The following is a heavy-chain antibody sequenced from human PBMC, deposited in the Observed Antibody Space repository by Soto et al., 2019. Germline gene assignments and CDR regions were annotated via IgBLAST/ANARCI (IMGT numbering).Heavy chain of an antibody. CDR1: GFTFNTYG. CDR3: AKDQQWLLKSQFDS. CDR2: ISQEGSNK. V-gene: IGHV3-30*18. Sequence: QVQLVESGGGVVQPGKSLRLSCAASGFTFNTYGMHWVRQAPGKGLEWVAVISQEGSNKFYADSVKGRFTISRDNSQNLLYLQMTSLRVEDTAVYYCAKDQQWLLKSQFDSWGQGTLVTVSS. D-gene: IGHD6-19*01. J-gene: IGHJ4*02.